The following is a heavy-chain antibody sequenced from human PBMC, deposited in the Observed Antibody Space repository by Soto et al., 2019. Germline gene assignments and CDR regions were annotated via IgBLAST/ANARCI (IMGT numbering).Heavy chain of an antibody. CDR3: ASSYSGYLDN. V-gene: IGHV4-31*03. J-gene: IGHJ4*02. CDR1: GGSMSSGAYY. CDR2: IYYSGNT. D-gene: IGHD3-22*01. Sequence: SETLSLTCSVSGGSMSSGAYYWNWIRQHPGKGLEWIAYIYYSGNTYYNPSLRSRITISVDTSKNQFSLKLASVTDADTAVYYCASSYSGYLDNWGQGILVTVSS.